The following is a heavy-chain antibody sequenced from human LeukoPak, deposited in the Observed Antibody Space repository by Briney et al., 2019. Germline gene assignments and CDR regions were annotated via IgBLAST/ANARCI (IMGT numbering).Heavy chain of an antibody. Sequence: GGSLRLSCAASGFNFTNYNMNWVRQAPGKGLEWVSSIHSSSGSIYYADSLKGRFTISRDNPKTSLYLQMNSLRAEDTAVYYCARDLAWDAFDISGQGTMVTASS. J-gene: IGHJ3*02. CDR2: IHSSSGSI. V-gene: IGHV3-21*04. CDR3: ARDLAWDAFDI. CDR1: GFNFTNYN.